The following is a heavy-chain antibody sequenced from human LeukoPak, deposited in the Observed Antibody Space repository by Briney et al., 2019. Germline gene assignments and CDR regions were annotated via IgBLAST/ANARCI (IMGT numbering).Heavy chain of an antibody. D-gene: IGHD1-1*01. Sequence: PSETLSLTCTVSGGSISSGGYYWSWIRQPPGKGLEWIGEINHSGSTNYNPSLKSRVTISVDTSKNQFSLKLSSVTAADTAVYYCARAWKGTRKIDYWGQGTLVTVSS. J-gene: IGHJ4*02. CDR3: ARAWKGTRKIDY. V-gene: IGHV4-39*07. CDR1: GGSISSGGYY. CDR2: INHSGST.